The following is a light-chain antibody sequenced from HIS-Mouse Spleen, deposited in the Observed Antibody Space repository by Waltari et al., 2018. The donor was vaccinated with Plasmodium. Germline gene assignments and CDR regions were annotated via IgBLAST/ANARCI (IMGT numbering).Light chain of an antibody. CDR3: QVWDSSTV. V-gene: IGLV3-9*01. CDR1: NIGSKN. Sequence: SYELTQPLSVSVALVQTARITCGGNNIGSKNVHWYQQKPGQAPVLVIYRDSNRPSGIPERFSGSNSGNTATLTISRAQAGDEADYYCQVWDSSTVFGGGTKLTVL. J-gene: IGLJ3*02. CDR2: RDS.